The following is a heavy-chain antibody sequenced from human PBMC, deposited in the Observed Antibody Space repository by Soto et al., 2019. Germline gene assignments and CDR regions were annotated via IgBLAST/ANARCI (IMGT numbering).Heavy chain of an antibody. V-gene: IGHV4-39*01. CDR3: ARHTREVSITIFGVAFDY. CDR2: IYYSGST. J-gene: IGHJ4*02. CDR1: GGSISSSSYY. Sequence: PSETLSLTCTDSGGSISSSSYYWGGIRQPPGKGLEWIGSIYYSGSTYYNRSLKRRVTISVDTSKNQFSLKLSSVTAADTAVYYCARHTREVSITIFGVAFDYWGQGTLVTVSS. D-gene: IGHD3-3*01.